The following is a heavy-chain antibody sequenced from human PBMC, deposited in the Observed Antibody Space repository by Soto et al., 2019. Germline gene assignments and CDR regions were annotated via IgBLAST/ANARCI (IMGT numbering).Heavy chain of an antibody. CDR3: VLMVYAALDY. Sequence: GGSLRLSCAASGFTFSSYDMSWVRQAPGKGLEWVSAISGSGGSTYYADSVKGRFTISRDNSKNTLYLQMNSLRAEDTAVYYAVLMVYAALDYWGQGTLVTVSS. V-gene: IGHV3-23*01. D-gene: IGHD2-8*01. J-gene: IGHJ4*02. CDR2: ISGSGGST. CDR1: GFTFSSYD.